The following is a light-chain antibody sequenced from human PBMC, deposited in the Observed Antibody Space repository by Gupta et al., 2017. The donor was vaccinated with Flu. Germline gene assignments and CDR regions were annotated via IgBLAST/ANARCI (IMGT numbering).Light chain of an antibody. CDR2: AAS. Sequence: DIQMTQSPSSLSASVGDRVTITCRASQSISTYLNWYQQKPGKAPKLLIYAASYLQSGVPSKFSGSGSGTEFTLTINSLQPEDFATYYCQQSYRISWTFGQGTKVEVK. CDR1: QSISTY. V-gene: IGKV1-39*01. CDR3: QQSYRISWT. J-gene: IGKJ1*01.